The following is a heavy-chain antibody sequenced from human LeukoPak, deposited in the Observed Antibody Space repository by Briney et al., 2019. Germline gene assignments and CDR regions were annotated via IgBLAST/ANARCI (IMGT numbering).Heavy chain of an antibody. V-gene: IGHV2-5*02. J-gene: IGHJ1*01. Sequence: SGPTLAKPTQTLSLTCTFSGFSLTTGGMGVGWVRQPPGKALEWLALIYWDGDQRYRTSLRSRLTITKDTSKNQVVLTMTNMDTVDTATYYCVQRPAYSGPPQGENFLHWGPGILVTVSS. D-gene: IGHD6-19*01. CDR2: IYWDGDQ. CDR3: VQRPAYSGPPQGENFLH. CDR1: GFSLTTGGMG.